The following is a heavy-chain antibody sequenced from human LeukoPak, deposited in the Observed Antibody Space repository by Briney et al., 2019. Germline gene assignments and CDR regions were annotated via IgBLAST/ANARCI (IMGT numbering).Heavy chain of an antibody. J-gene: IGHJ4*02. CDR1: GGSISSSSYY. Sequence: PSETLSLTCTVSGGSISSSSYYWAWLRQPPGTGLEWIGSIYYSGSTYYNPSLTSRVTISGDTSKNQFSLKLSSVTAADTAVYYCAKQYGSGSPIPHFDYWGQGALVTVSS. V-gene: IGHV4-39*01. CDR3: AKQYGSGSPIPHFDY. D-gene: IGHD3-10*01. CDR2: IYYSGST.